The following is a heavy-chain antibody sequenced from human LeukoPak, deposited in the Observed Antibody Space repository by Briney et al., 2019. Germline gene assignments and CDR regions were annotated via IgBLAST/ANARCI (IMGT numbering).Heavy chain of an antibody. CDR3: AKEIDYGDSLDY. J-gene: IGHJ4*02. V-gene: IGHV3-30-3*01. CDR2: ISYDGSNK. Sequence: PGRSLRLSCAASGFTFSSYAMHWVRQAPGKGLEWVAVISYDGSNKYYADSVKGRFTISRDNSKNTLYLQMNSLRAEDTAVYYCAKEIDYGDSLDYWGQGTLVTVSS. CDR1: GFTFSSYA. D-gene: IGHD4-17*01.